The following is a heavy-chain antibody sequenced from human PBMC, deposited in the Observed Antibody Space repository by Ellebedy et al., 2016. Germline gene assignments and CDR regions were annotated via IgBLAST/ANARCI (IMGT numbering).Heavy chain of an antibody. J-gene: IGHJ6*02. CDR2: ISYDGSNK. D-gene: IGHD3-10*01. V-gene: IGHV3-30*18. Sequence: GESLKISXAASGFTFSSYGMHWVRQAPGKGLEWVAVISYDGSNKYYADSVKGRFTISRDNSKNTLYLQMNSLRAEDTAVYYCAKGLGITMVRVQLYGMDVWGQGTTVTVSS. CDR3: AKGLGITMVRVQLYGMDV. CDR1: GFTFSSYG.